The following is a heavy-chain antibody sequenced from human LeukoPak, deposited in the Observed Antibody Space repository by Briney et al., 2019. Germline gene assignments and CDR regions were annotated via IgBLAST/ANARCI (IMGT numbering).Heavy chain of an antibody. CDR3: AKDHGGSYPSSFDY. CDR2: ISGSGGST. CDR1: GFTFSSYA. V-gene: IGHV3-23*01. J-gene: IGHJ4*02. Sequence: TGGSLRLSCAASGFTFSSYAMSWVRQAPGKGLEWVSAISGSGGSTYYAGSVKGRFTISRDNSKNPLYLQMNSLRAEDTAVYYCAKDHGGSYPSSFDYSGQGTLVTVSS. D-gene: IGHD1-26*01.